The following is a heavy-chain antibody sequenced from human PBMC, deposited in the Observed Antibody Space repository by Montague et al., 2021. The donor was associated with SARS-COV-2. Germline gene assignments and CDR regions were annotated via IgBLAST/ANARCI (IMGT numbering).Heavy chain of an antibody. CDR1: GGSISSGGFS. J-gene: IGHJ5*02. D-gene: IGHD6-19*01. V-gene: IGHV4-30-2*01. Sequence: TLSLTCSLSGGSISSGGFSWSWIRQPPGKCLEWIGHIFHTGTPHYSPSLKSRVTISIDRSKNQFSLNLDSVTAADTAVYYCARLKVAPNGGWNWFDPWDQGILVTVSS. CDR3: ARLKVAPNGGWNWFDP. CDR2: IFHTGTP.